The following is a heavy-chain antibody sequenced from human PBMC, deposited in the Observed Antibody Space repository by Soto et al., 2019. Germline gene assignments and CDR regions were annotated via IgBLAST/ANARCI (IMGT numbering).Heavy chain of an antibody. CDR2: ITSGSTFI. CDR3: ARDLSKAWYGCFDY. Sequence: EVQLVESGGGLVKPGGSLRLSCAASGFTFSTYTMNWVRLAPGKGLEWVTSITSGSTFIYYADSVKARFTISRDNAKNSLYLQMDGPRDEDTAVYYWARDLSKAWYGCFDYWGQGTLVTVSS. D-gene: IGHD6-13*01. CDR1: GFTFSTYT. J-gene: IGHJ4*02. V-gene: IGHV3-21*01.